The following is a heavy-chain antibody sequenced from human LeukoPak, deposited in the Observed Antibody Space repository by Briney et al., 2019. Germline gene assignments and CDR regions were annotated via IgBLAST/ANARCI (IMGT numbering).Heavy chain of an antibody. D-gene: IGHD3-9*01. J-gene: IGHJ4*02. Sequence: GGSLRLSCAASGFTVSSNSMSWVRQAPGKGLEWVSVIYSGGTTYYADSVKGRFTISKDNSKNTLYLQMNSLRAEDTAVYYCARDLSQARYFDWLLLGGGLDYWGQGTLVTVSS. CDR3: ARDLSQARYFDWLLLGGGLDY. CDR2: IYSGGTT. CDR1: GFTVSSNS. V-gene: IGHV3-66*01.